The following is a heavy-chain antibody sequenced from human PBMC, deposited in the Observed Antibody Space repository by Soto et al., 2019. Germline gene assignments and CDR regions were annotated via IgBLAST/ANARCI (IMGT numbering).Heavy chain of an antibody. D-gene: IGHD3-10*01. CDR2: IYYSGST. J-gene: IGHJ3*02. V-gene: IGHV4-59*01. CDR3: AGAGITMVRGVIRDDAFDI. CDR1: GGSISSYY. Sequence: QVQLQESGPGLVKPSETLSLTCTVSGGSISSYYWSWIRQPPGKGLEWIGYIYYSGSTNYNPSLKGRVTISVDPAKNQFPLKVRSVTAAGTAGYFWAGAGITMVRGVIRDDAFDIWGQGTMVTVSS.